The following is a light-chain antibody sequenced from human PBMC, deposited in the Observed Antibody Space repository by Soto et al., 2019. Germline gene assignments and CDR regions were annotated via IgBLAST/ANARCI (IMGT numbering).Light chain of an antibody. Sequence: HSALTQPPSASGSPGQSVTISCTGTSSDVGGYNSVSWYQQHPGKAPKLMIYEVSKRPSGVPDRFSGSKSGNTASLTVSGLQAEDEADYYCSSYAGGNNLVFGGGTKLTVL. CDR2: EVS. J-gene: IGLJ2*01. V-gene: IGLV2-8*01. CDR1: SSDVGGYNS. CDR3: SSYAGGNNLV.